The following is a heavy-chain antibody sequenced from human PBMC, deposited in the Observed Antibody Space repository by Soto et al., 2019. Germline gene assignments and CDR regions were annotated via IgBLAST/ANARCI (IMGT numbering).Heavy chain of an antibody. Sequence: PGGSLRVSCAASGVSCLSYGMTWVRQAPGQGLEWVSYISGSDGTTYYADSVKGRFTISRDNSQDTLFLQINSLRAEDTAVYFCARDSSAWYRFDPWGQGTLVTVSS. V-gene: IGHV3-23*01. J-gene: IGHJ5*02. CDR3: ARDSSAWYRFDP. D-gene: IGHD6-19*01. CDR1: GVSCLSYG. CDR2: ISGSDGTT.